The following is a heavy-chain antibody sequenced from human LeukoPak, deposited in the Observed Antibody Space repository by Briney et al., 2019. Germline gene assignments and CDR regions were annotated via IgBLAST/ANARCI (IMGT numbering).Heavy chain of an antibody. CDR1: GGSIIISNYY. V-gene: IGHV4-39*01. CDR3: ARLTDF. CDR2: ISYSETT. J-gene: IGHJ4*02. Sequence: SETLTPTCTVSGGSIIISNYYWGWIRQSPGKGLECIGKISYSETTYYNPSLRSRVHMSVDTSKNQFSLSLSSVTAADTAVYYCARLTDFWGQTILVTVSS.